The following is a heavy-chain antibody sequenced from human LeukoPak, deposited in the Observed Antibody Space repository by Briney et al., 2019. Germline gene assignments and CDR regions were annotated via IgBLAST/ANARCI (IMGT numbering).Heavy chain of an antibody. CDR1: DGSISSGSFY. Sequence: SETLSLTCIVSDGSISSGSFYWGWIRQPPGKGLEWIGSLYYTGSYTGTTYYNPSLESRVTVSVDTSKNLCSLKLTSVTAADTALYYCVGEEYGTGSYYKSSDWGQGTLVTVSS. CDR3: VGEEYGTGSYYKSSD. V-gene: IGHV4-39*01. CDR2: LYYTGSYTGTT. D-gene: IGHD3-10*01. J-gene: IGHJ4*02.